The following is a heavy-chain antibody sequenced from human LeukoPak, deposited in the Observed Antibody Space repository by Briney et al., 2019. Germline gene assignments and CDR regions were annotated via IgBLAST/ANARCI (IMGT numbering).Heavy chain of an antibody. D-gene: IGHD6-13*01. V-gene: IGHV3-7*01. CDR2: IKQDGSEK. CDR1: GFIFSSYW. J-gene: IGHJ6*02. Sequence: GGSLRLSCAGSGFIFSSYWMTWVRQAPGKGLEWVANIKQDGSEKYYVDSVKGRFTISRDNAKNSLYLQMNSLRAEDTAVYYCARDVAGTSTYYSYGMDVWGQGTTVTVSS. CDR3: ARDVAGTSTYYSYGMDV.